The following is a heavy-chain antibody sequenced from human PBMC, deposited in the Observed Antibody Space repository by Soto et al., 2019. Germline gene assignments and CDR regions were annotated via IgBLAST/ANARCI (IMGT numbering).Heavy chain of an antibody. D-gene: IGHD3-16*02. CDR1: GFTFSSYA. Sequence: EVQLLESGGGLVQPGGSLTLSCATSGFTFSSYAMVWVRQAAEKGLEWVASISNNGDTAYYADSVKGRFTISRGNSEKXVYLQMNGLRADDTALYFCAKSRVFIGAIVTLLDSWGQGTQVTVSS. V-gene: IGHV3-23*01. CDR3: AKSRVFIGAIVTLLDS. CDR2: ISNNGDTA. J-gene: IGHJ4*02.